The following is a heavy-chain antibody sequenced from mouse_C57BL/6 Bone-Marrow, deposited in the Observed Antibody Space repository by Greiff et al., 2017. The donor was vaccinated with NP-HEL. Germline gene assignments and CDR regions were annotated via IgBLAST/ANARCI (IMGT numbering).Heavy chain of an antibody. CDR3: VSSMVTYFHYAMDY. V-gene: IGHV10-1*01. J-gene: IGHJ4*01. D-gene: IGHD2-1*01. CDR1: GFSFNTYA. Sequence: EVHLVESGGGLVQPKGSLKLSCAASGFSFNTYAMNWVRQAPGKGLEWVARIRSKSNNYATYYADSVKDRFTISRDDSESMLYLQMNNLKTEDTAMYYCVSSMVTYFHYAMDYWGQGTSVTVSS. CDR2: IRSKSNNYAT.